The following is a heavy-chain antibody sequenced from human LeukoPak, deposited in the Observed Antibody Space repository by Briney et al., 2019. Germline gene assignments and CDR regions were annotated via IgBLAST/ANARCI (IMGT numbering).Heavy chain of an antibody. D-gene: IGHD1-14*01. CDR3: AKETPNTGWFDP. V-gene: IGHV1-46*01. CDR2: INPTGGST. CDR1: GYTFPSYF. Sequence: ASVKVSCKASGYTFPSYFMHWVRQAPGQGLEWMGIINPTGGSTTYAQKFQGRVTITRDTSTSTVYMELSSLRSEDTAIYYCAKETPNTGWFDPWGQGTLVTVSS. J-gene: IGHJ5*02.